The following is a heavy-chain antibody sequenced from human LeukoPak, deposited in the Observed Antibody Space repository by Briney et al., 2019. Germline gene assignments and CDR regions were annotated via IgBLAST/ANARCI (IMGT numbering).Heavy chain of an antibody. D-gene: IGHD6-19*01. J-gene: IGHJ5*02. V-gene: IGHV1-18*01. CDR1: GYTFISYG. Sequence: ASVTVSCKASGYTFISYGISWVRQAPGQGLEWMGWISVYSNNTNYGQKLQGRVTMTTDTSTSTAYMELRSLRSDDTAVYYCARASSGWYGDPWGQGTLVTVSS. CDR2: ISVYSNNT. CDR3: ARASSGWYGDP.